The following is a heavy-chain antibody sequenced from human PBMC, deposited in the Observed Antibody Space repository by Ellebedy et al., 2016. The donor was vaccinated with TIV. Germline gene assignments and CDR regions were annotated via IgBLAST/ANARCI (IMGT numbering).Heavy chain of an antibody. D-gene: IGHD3-16*02. V-gene: IGHV3-49*04. CDR3: TSETVIGSVAVYFYGMDV. CDR2: IRSKTYGGTK. Sequence: GESLKISCRASGCTVGDYSRTWVCPAPGKGPEGKGFIRSKTYGGTKDYAASVKDRFSISRDDSKSTAYLQMNSLDTADTGVYYCTSETVIGSVAVYFYGMDVWGQGTTVTVSS. CDR1: GCTVGDYS. J-gene: IGHJ6*02.